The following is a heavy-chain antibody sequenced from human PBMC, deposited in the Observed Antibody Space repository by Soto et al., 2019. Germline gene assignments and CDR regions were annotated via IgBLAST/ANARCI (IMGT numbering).Heavy chain of an antibody. CDR2: INPNSGGT. CDR1: GYTFTGYY. Sequence: ASVKVSCKASGYTFTGYYMHWVRQAPGQGLEWMGWINPNSGGTNYAQKFQGRVTITADESTSTAYMELSSLRSEDTAVYYCARDLAKGGGSAGFDYWGQGTLVTVPS. CDR3: ARDLAKGGGSAGFDY. J-gene: IGHJ4*02. D-gene: IGHD1-26*01. V-gene: IGHV1-2*02.